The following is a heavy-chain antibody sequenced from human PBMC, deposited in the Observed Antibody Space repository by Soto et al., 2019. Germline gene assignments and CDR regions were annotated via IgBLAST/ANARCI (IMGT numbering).Heavy chain of an antibody. CDR2: INHSGST. V-gene: IGHV4-34*01. Sequence: SETLSLTCAVYCGSFSGYYWSWIRQPPGKGLEWIGEINHSGSTNYNPSLKSRVTISVDTSKNQFSLKLSSVTAADTAVYYCARERNYYVLGRRNWFDPWGQGTLVTVSS. J-gene: IGHJ5*02. CDR3: ARERNYYVLGRRNWFDP. CDR1: CGSFSGYY. D-gene: IGHD3-10*02.